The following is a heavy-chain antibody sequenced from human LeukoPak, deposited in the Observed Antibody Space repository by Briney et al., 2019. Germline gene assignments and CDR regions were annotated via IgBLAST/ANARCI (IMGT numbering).Heavy chain of an antibody. J-gene: IGHJ4*02. CDR2: IIPIFGTA. D-gene: IGHD3-22*01. CDR3: ARQDSSGYYYFDY. Sequence: SLKVSSKASGGTFTIYAISWVRQAPGQGREWMGGIIPIFGTANYAQKFQGRVTFTADESTSTAYMELSSLRSEDTAVYYCARQDSSGYYYFDYWGQGTLVTVSS. V-gene: IGHV1-69*13. CDR1: GGTFTIYA.